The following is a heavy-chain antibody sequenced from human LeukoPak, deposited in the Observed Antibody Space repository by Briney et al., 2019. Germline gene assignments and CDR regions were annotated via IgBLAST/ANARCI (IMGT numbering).Heavy chain of an antibody. CDR2: IDHSGST. Sequence: SETLSLTCSVSGYSISSGYYWGWIRQPPGKGLEWIGSIDHSGSTYYNPSLKSRVTISVVTSKNQFSLKLSSVTAADTAVYYCARGRITMVRGETYYYYYYMDVWGKGTTVTISS. V-gene: IGHV4-38-2*02. J-gene: IGHJ6*03. CDR1: GYSISSGYY. CDR3: ARGRITMVRGETYYYYYYMDV. D-gene: IGHD3-10*01.